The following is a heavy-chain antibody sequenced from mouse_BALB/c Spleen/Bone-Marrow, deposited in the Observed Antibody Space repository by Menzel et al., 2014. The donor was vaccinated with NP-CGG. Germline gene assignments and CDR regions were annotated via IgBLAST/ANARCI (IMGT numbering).Heavy chain of an antibody. Sequence: QVQLQQSGAKLVRPGVSVKISCKGSGYTFTDHAIHWVKRSHAKSLEWIGVISGYYGDAIYNQKFKGKATMTVDKSSSRAYMELARLTTEDSAIYYCARSGKVRNAMDYWCQGTSVTVSS. J-gene: IGHJ4*01. CDR2: ISGYYGDA. D-gene: IGHD2-14*01. CDR3: ARSGKVRNAMDY. CDR1: GYTFTDHA. V-gene: IGHV1S137*01.